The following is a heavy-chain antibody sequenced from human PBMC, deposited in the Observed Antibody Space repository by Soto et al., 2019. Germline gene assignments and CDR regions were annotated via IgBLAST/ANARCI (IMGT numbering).Heavy chain of an antibody. V-gene: IGHV1-18*01. CDR1: GYTFTSYG. CDR2: ISAYNGNT. CDR3: ARDRYYDFWSGYRPHNWFDP. J-gene: IGHJ5*02. Sequence: ASVKVSCKASGYTFTSYGISWVRQAPGQGLEWMGWISAYNGNTNYAQKLQGRVTMTTDTSTSTAYMELRSLRSDDTAVYYCARDRYYDFWSGYRPHNWFDPWGQGTLVTVSS. D-gene: IGHD3-3*01.